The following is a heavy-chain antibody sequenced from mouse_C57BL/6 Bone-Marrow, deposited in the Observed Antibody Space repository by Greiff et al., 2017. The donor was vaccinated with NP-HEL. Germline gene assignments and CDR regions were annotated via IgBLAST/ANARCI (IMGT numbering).Heavy chain of an antibody. D-gene: IGHD1-1*01. CDR1: GYSITSGYY. CDR2: ISYDGSN. J-gene: IGHJ2*01. V-gene: IGHV3-6*01. Sequence: ESGPGLVKPSQSLSLTCSVTGYSITSGYYWNWIRQFPGNKLEWMGYISYDGSNNYNPSLKNRISITRDTSKNQFFLKLNSVTTEDTATYYCARGITTVVATDHWGQGTTLTGSS. CDR3: ARGITTVVATDH.